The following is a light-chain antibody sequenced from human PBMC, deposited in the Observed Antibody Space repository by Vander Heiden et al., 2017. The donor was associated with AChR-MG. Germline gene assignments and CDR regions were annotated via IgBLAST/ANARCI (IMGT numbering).Light chain of an antibody. CDR3: LLYYRGGGV. J-gene: IGLJ3*02. V-gene: IGLV7-43*01. CDR1: TGAVTSGHD. Sequence: QTVVTQEPSLTVSPGGTVTLTCASSTGAVTSGHDPNWFQQKPGQSPRALIYGTSNRHSWTPARFSGSLVGGKAALTLSSVQPEDEATYYCLLYYRGGGVFGGGTMLTVL. CDR2: GTS.